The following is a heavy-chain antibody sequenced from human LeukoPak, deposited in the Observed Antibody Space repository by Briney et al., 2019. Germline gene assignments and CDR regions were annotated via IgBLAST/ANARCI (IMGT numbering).Heavy chain of an antibody. CDR2: IYYSGST. Sequence: PSETLSLTCTVSGGSISSSSYYWGWIRQPPRKGLEWIGSIYYSGSTYYNPSLKSRVTISIDTSKNQFSLKLSSVTAADTAVYYCAGRYYYDSSGYYYGPLVFDYWGQGTLVTVSS. CDR1: GGSISSSSYY. D-gene: IGHD3-22*01. V-gene: IGHV4-39*01. CDR3: AGRYYYDSSGYYYGPLVFDY. J-gene: IGHJ4*02.